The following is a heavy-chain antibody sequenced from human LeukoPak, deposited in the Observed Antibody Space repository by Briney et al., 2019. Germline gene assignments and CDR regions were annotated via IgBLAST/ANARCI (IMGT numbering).Heavy chain of an antibody. CDR3: ARGPMNYYMDV. D-gene: IGHD3-22*01. Sequence: SETLSLTCTVSGGSISNHYGSWIRQPPGKGLEWIGYIYYSGSTKYNPSLRSRVTISVDTSKTQFSLKLSSATAADTAVYYCARGPMNYYMDVWGKGTTVTVSS. V-gene: IGHV4-59*11. CDR2: IYYSGST. J-gene: IGHJ6*03. CDR1: GGSISNHY.